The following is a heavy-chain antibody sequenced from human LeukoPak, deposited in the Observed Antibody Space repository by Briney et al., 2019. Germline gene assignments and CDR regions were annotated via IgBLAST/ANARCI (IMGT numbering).Heavy chain of an antibody. D-gene: IGHD2-2*01. J-gene: IGHJ4*02. CDR3: ARANFLYCSSSTCLFDY. CDR1: GYTFTDYY. V-gene: IGHV1-2*02. CDR2: INPNDGDT. Sequence: ASVKVSCKASGYTFTDYYMHWMRQAPGQGVEWMGWINPNDGDTNYAQKFQGRVTMTRDTSISTAHMEVSRLRSDDTAVYYCARANFLYCSSSTCLFDYWGQGTLVTVSS.